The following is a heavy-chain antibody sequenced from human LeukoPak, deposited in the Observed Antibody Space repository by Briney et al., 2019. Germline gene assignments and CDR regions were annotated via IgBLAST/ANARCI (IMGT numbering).Heavy chain of an antibody. CDR2: ISWSSGSI. V-gene: IGHV3-9*01. Sequence: GGSLRLSCAASGFTFDDYAMHWVRQAPGKGLEWVSGISWSSGSIGYADSVKGRFTISRDNAKNSLYLQMNSLRAEDTALYYCAKDITDRDGYYDYWGQGTLVTVSS. J-gene: IGHJ4*02. D-gene: IGHD1-14*01. CDR3: AKDITDRDGYYDY. CDR1: GFTFDDYA.